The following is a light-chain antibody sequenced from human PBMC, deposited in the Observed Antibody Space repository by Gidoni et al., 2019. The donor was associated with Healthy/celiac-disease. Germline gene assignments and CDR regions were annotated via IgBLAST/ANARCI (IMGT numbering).Light chain of an antibody. CDR2: WAS. CDR1: QSVLYSPNNKNY. V-gene: IGKV4-1*01. CDR3: QQYYSTPLT. J-gene: IGKJ4*01. Sequence: DIVMTQSPDSLAVSLGERATINCKSSQSVLYSPNNKNYLAWYQQKPGQPPNLLIYWASTRESGVPDRFSGSGSGTDFTLTISSLQAEDVAVYYCQQYYSTPLTFGEGTKVEIK.